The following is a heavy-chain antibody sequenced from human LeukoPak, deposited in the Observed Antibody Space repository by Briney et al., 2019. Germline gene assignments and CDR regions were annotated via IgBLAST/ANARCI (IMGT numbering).Heavy chain of an antibody. D-gene: IGHD3-22*01. Sequence: ASLKVSCKVSGYTLTELSMHCVRQAPGKGLEWMGGFDPEDGETIYAQKFQGRVTMTEDTTTDTAYMELSSLRAEDTAVYYCATTPTTYYYDSSGYRYWGQGTLVTVSS. J-gene: IGHJ4*02. CDR3: ATTPTTYYYDSSGYRY. V-gene: IGHV1-24*01. CDR1: GYTLTELS. CDR2: FDPEDGET.